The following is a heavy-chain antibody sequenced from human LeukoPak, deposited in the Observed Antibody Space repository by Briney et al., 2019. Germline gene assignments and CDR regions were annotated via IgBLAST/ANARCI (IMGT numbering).Heavy chain of an antibody. CDR2: IYYSGST. Sequence: SETLSLTCTVSGGSISSSSYYWGWIRQPPGKGLEWIGSIYYSGSTYYNPSLKSRVTISVDTPKNQFSLKLSSVTAADTAVYYCATQPRRLYSGSYPFDYWGQGTLVTVSS. CDR1: GGSISSSSYY. V-gene: IGHV4-39*01. CDR3: ATQPRRLYSGSYPFDY. D-gene: IGHD1-26*01. J-gene: IGHJ4*02.